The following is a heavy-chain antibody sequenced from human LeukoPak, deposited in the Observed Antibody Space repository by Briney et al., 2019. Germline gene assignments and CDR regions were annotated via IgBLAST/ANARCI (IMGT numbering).Heavy chain of an antibody. J-gene: IGHJ3*02. V-gene: IGHV1-58*02. CDR2: IVVGSGNT. D-gene: IGHD3-22*01. CDR1: GFTFTSSA. Sequence: TSVKVSCKASGFTFTSSAMQWVRQARGQRLEWIGWIVVGSGNTNYAQKFQERVTITRDMSTSTAYMELSSLRSEDTAVYYCARHTRHYYDSSGDAFDIWGQGTMVTVSS. CDR3: ARHTRHYYDSSGDAFDI.